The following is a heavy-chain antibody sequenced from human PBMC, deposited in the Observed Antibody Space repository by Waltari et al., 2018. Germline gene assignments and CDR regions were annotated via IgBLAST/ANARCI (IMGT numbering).Heavy chain of an antibody. CDR1: GQSVRSYN. CDR3: ARRYGYDYVDP. J-gene: IGHJ5*02. V-gene: IGHV4-4*09. Sequence: QVQLQESGPGLVQPSETLYLTCDVSGQSVRSYNWSWLRQTPGKGLEWIGYIYQGGSTNYNPSLKSRVTISKDLSKNQVYLKLTSVTGADTAIYYCARRYGYDYVDPWGQGTLVTVSS. CDR2: IYQGGST. D-gene: IGHD3-22*01.